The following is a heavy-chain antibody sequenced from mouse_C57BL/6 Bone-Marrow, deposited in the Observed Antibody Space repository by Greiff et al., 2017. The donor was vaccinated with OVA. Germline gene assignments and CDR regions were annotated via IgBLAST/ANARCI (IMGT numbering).Heavy chain of an antibody. V-gene: IGHV1-19*01. Sequence: VQLQQSGPVLVKPGASVKMSCKASGYTFTDYYMNWVKQSHGKSLEWIGVINPYNGGTSYNQKFKGKATLTVDNASSTAYMELNSLTSEDSAVYYCARCRLPLYYYAMDYWGQGTSVTVSA. CDR1: GYTFTDYY. J-gene: IGHJ4*01. CDR2: INPYNGGT. CDR3: ARCRLPLYYYAMDY. D-gene: IGHD2-4*01.